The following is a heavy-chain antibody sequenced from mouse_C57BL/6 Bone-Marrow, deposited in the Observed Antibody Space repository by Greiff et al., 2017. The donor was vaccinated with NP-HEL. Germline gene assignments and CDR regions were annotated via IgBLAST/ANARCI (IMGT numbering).Heavy chain of an antibody. CDR3: ARCYYSNYSYFDY. CDR2: IDPSDSET. D-gene: IGHD2-5*01. J-gene: IGHJ2*01. Sequence: QVQLQQPGAELVRPGSSVKLSCKASGYTFTSYWMHWVKQRPIQGLEWIGNIDPSDSETHYNQKFKDKATLTVDKSSITAYMQLSSLTSEDSAVYYCARCYYSNYSYFDYWGQGTTLTVSS. V-gene: IGHV1-52*01. CDR1: GYTFTSYW.